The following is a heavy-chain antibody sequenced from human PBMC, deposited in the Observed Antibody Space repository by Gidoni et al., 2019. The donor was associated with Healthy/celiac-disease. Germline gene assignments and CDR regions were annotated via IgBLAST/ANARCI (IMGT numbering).Heavy chain of an antibody. CDR3: ASEVDAEAGPFDY. V-gene: IGHV4-39*01. CDR2: IYYSGST. Sequence: QLQLQESGPGLVKPSATLSLTCTVSGGSISSSSYYWGWIRQPPGKGREWFGSIYYSGSTYYNRSLKSRVNISVDTSKNQFSLKLSSVTAADTAVYYCASEVDAEAGPFDYWGQGTLVTVSS. D-gene: IGHD5-12*01. CDR1: GGSISSSSYY. J-gene: IGHJ4*02.